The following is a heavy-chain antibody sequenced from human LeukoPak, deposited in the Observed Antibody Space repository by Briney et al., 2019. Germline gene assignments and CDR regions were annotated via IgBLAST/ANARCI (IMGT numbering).Heavy chain of an antibody. CDR2: ISGSGGST. J-gene: IGHJ4*02. CDR1: GFTFSSYA. Sequence: GGSLRLSCAASGFTFSSYAVSGVRQAPGKGVEWVSAISGSGGSTYYADSVKGRFTISRDNAKNTVYLQMNSLRAEDTAVYYCAKPVGSSSWYDYWGQGTLVTVSS. D-gene: IGHD6-13*01. V-gene: IGHV3-23*01. CDR3: AKPVGSSSWYDY.